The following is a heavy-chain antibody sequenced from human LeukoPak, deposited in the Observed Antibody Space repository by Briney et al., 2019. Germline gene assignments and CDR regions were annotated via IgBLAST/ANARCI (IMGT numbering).Heavy chain of an antibody. D-gene: IGHD2/OR15-2a*01. CDR2: INHSGST. CDR1: GGSLSGYF. Sequence: ASETLSLTCAVYGGSLSGYFWTWIRQSPGQELEWIGEINHSGSTNYNPSLKSRVTISVDTSKNQYSLKLTSMTAADTAFYYCARSPRVLWASRYDQWGRGTLVTVSS. V-gene: IGHV4-34*01. CDR3: ARSPRVLWASRYDQ. J-gene: IGHJ4*02.